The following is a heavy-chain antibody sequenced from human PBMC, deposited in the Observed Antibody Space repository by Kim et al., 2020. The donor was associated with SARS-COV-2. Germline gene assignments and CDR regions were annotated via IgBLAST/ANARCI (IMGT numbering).Heavy chain of an antibody. CDR2: IYYSGST. CDR1: GGSISSYY. D-gene: IGHD2-15*01. CDR3: ARDTLYYGMDV. V-gene: IGHV4-59*01. J-gene: IGHJ6*02. Sequence: SETLSLTCTVSGGSISSYYWSWIRQPPGKGLEWIGYIYYSGSTNYNPSLKSRVTISVDTSKNQFSLKLSSVTAADTAVYYCARDTLYYGMDVWGQGITVT.